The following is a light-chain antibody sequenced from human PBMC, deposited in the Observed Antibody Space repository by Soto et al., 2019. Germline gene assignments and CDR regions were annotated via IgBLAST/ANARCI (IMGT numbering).Light chain of an antibody. CDR1: SSDIGRYNY. CDR3: SSYTTSSTLVV. J-gene: IGLJ2*01. V-gene: IGLV2-14*03. CDR2: DVS. Sequence: QSVLTQPASVSGSPRQSITISCTGTSSDIGRYNYVSWYQHHPGKAPKLMIYDVSDRPSGISNRFSGSKSGNTASLTISGLQAEDEAVYYCSSYTTSSTLVVFGGGTKLTVL.